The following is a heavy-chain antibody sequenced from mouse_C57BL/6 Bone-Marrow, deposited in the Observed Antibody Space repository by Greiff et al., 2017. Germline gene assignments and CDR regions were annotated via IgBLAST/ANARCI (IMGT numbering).Heavy chain of an antibody. CDR2: ISNGGGST. CDR1: GFTFSDYY. Sequence: EVQGVESGGGLVQPGGSLKLSCAASGFTFSDYYMYWVRQTPEKRLEWVAYISNGGGSTYYPDTVKGRFTISRDNAKNTLYLQMSRLKSEDTAMYYCARRDGGFAYWCQGTLVTVSA. J-gene: IGHJ3*01. D-gene: IGHD1-1*01. CDR3: ARRDGGFAY. V-gene: IGHV5-12*01.